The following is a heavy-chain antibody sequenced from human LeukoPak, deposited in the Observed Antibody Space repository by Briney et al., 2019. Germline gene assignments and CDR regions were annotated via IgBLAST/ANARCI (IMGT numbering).Heavy chain of an antibody. J-gene: IGHJ4*02. CDR1: GFTFSNYA. CDR2: ISGSGGIT. D-gene: IGHD6-13*01. CDR3: AKEGYSSSWRTYYFDY. V-gene: IGHV3-23*01. Sequence: GGSLRLSCAASGFTFSNYAMSWVCQASGKGLEWVSVISGSGGITYYADSVKGRFTISRDNSKNTPYLQMNSLRAEDTAVYYCAKEGYSSSWRTYYFDYWGQGTLVTVSS.